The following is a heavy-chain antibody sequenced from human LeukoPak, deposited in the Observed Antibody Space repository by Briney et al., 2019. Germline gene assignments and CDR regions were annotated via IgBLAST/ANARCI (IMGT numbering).Heavy chain of an antibody. CDR3: ARAVHPPWGAFDI. CDR2: IYYSGST. Sequence: PSETLSLTCTVSGGSISSSSYYWGWIRQPPGTGLEWIGSIYYSGSTYYNPSLKSRVTISVDTSKNQFSLKLSSVTAADTAVYYCARAVHPPWGAFDIWGQGTMVTVSS. J-gene: IGHJ3*02. V-gene: IGHV4-39*01. D-gene: IGHD1-26*01. CDR1: GGSISSSSYY.